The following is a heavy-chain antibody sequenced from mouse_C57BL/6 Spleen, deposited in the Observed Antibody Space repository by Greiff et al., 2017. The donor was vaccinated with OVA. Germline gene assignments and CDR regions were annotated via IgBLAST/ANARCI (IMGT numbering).Heavy chain of an antibody. D-gene: IGHD4-1*01. CDR1: GFTFTDYY. Sequence: EVMLVESGGGLVQPGGSLSLSCAASGFTFTDYYLSWVRQPPGKALEWLGFIRNKANGYTTEYSASVKGRFTISRDNSQRVLYLQMNALRADDSATYCCARVPNWDVNWSMDVWGTGTTVTVSS. V-gene: IGHV7-3*01. CDR2: IRNKANGYTT. J-gene: IGHJ1*03. CDR3: ARVPNWDVNWSMDV.